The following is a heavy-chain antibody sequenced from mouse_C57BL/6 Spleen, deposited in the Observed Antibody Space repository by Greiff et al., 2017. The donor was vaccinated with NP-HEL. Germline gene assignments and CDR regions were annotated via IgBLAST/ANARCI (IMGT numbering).Heavy chain of an antibody. J-gene: IGHJ3*01. CDR1: GYTFTSYW. CDR2: IDPSDSYT. CDR3: ARITRDYDEAWFAY. Sequence: QVQLQQSGAELVKPGASVKLSCKASGYTFTSYWMQWVKQRPGQGLEWIGEIDPSDSYTNYNQKFKGKATLTVDTSSSTAYMQLSSLTSEDSAVYYCARITRDYDEAWFAYWGQGTLVTVSA. V-gene: IGHV1-50*01. D-gene: IGHD2-4*01.